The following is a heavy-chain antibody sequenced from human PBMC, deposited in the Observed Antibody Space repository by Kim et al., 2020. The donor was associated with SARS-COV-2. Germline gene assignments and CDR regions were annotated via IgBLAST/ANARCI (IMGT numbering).Heavy chain of an antibody. J-gene: IGHJ3*02. D-gene: IGHD6-19*01. CDR2: IYTSGST. CDR1: GGSISSYY. Sequence: SETLSLTCTVSGGSISSYYWSWIRQPAGKGLEWIGRIYTSGSTNYNPSLKSRVTMSVDTSKNQFSLKLSSVTAADTAVYYCARSYSSGWYKADAFDIWGQGTRVTVSS. CDR3: ARSYSSGWYKADAFDI. V-gene: IGHV4-4*07.